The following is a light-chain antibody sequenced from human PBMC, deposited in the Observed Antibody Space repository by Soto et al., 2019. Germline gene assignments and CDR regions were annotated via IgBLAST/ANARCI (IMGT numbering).Light chain of an antibody. CDR1: SSDVGAYKY. CDR2: EVI. V-gene: IGLV2-14*01. Sequence: QSVLTQPASVSGSPGQSITISCTGTSSDVGAYKYVSWYQQHPGKAPKLMIYEVINRPSGVSNRFSGSKSGNTASLTISGLQTEDEADYYCSSYTTSSTLVFGGGTKLTVL. CDR3: SSYTTSSTLV. J-gene: IGLJ2*01.